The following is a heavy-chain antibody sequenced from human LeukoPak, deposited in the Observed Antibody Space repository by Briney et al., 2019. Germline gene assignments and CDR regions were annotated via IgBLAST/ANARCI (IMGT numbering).Heavy chain of an antibody. CDR3: ARDLSQYCSSTSCYHWYFDL. J-gene: IGHJ2*01. D-gene: IGHD2-2*01. V-gene: IGHV4-61*01. CDR1: GGSISSSSYY. Sequence: SETLSLTCTVSGGSISSSSYYWSWIRQPPGKGLEWIGYIYYSGSTNYNPSLKSRVTISVDTSKNQFSLKLSSVTAADTAVYYCARDLSQYCSSTSCYHWYFDLWGRGTLVTVSS. CDR2: IYYSGST.